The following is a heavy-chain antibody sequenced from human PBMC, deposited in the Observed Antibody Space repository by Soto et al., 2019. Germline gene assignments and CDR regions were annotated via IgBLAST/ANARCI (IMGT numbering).Heavy chain of an antibody. CDR3: AKVRADYYDSSGPIDY. D-gene: IGHD3-22*01. CDR1: GFTFSEYN. J-gene: IGHJ4*02. V-gene: IGHV3-23*01. CDR2: ISGSGGST. Sequence: GGSLRFSFEASGFTFSEYNMNWFRQAPGKGLEWVSAISGSGGSTYYGDSVKGRFTISRDNSKNTLYLQMNSLRAEDTAVYYCAKVRADYYDSSGPIDYWGQGT.